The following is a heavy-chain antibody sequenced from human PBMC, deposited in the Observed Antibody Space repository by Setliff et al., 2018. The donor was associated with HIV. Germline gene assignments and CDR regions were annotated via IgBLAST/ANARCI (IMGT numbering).Heavy chain of an antibody. D-gene: IGHD3-3*01. CDR3: ARQMTIPGVAVTPVDY. Sequence: SETLSLTCTVSGGSIRSYYWSWIRQSPGKGLEWIGYVFDNGDTAYNPSLKSRLTISVDTSKSQFSLKWTSVTAADTAVYYCARQMTIPGVAVTPVDYWGQGALVTVSS. CDR1: GGSIRSYY. J-gene: IGHJ4*02. V-gene: IGHV4-59*08. CDR2: VFDNGDT.